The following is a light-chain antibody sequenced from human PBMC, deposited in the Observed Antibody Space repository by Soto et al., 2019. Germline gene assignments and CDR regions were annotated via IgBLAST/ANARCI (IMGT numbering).Light chain of an antibody. Sequence: EIVLTQSPGTLSLSPGERVTLSCRASQSISNNHLAWYQQKPGQAPRLLIHGTSNRATGIPDRFSGSGSGTDFTLTISRLEPEDFAVYYCQQYSPPITFGQGTRLEIK. V-gene: IGKV3-20*01. CDR1: QSISNNH. CDR2: GTS. CDR3: QQYSPPIT. J-gene: IGKJ5*01.